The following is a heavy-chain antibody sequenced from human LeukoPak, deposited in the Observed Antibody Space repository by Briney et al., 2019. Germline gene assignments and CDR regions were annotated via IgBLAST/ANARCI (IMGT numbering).Heavy chain of an antibody. CDR2: VNPNSGNT. CDR3: ARRPANSPLFDY. Sequence: ASVKVSCKASGYTFTSYDINWVRQATGQGLEWMGWVNPNSGNTGYAQKFQGRVTMTRNTSISTAYMELSSLRSEDTAVYYCARRPANSPLFDYWGQGTLVTVSS. V-gene: IGHV1-8*01. CDR1: GYTFTSYD. J-gene: IGHJ4*02. D-gene: IGHD4-23*01.